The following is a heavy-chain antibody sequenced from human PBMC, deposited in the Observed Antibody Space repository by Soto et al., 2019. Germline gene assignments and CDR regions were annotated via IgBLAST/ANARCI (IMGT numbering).Heavy chain of an antibody. CDR3: GSATALGFSNWFDP. CDR2: INPHSGAT. CDR1: GYIFSANY. D-gene: IGHD3-10*01. V-gene: IGHV1-2*02. Sequence: ASVKVSCKASGYIFSANYIHWVRQAPGQGLEWLGWINPHSGATNYAQKFLGRVTMSADTSASTAYMDLARLKSDDTAVYYCGSATALGFSNWFDPWGRGTLVTVSS. J-gene: IGHJ5*02.